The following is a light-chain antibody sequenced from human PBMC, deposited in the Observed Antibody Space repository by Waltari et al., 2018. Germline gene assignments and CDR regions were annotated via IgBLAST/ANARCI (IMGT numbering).Light chain of an antibody. V-gene: IGKV1-8*01. CDR1: QSVSTY. CDR2: AAS. Sequence: AIRMTQSPSSLSASTGDRVTITCRASQSVSTYLAWYQQKPGKAPKRLIYAASTLQRGVPSRFRGSGSGTDFTLSISCLQSEDFATYYCQQYYDYLRTFGQGTKVEIK. J-gene: IGKJ1*01. CDR3: QQYYDYLRT.